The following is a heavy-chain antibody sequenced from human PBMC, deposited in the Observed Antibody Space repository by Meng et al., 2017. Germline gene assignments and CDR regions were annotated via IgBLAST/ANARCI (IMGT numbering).Heavy chain of an antibody. CDR2: INSDGSST. V-gene: IGHV3-74*01. Sequence: GESLKISCAASGFTFSSYWMHWVRQAPGKGLMWVSRINSDGSSTSYADSVKGRFTISRDNAKNTLYLQMNSLRAEDTAVYYCARVEVYGWAQGRKYYYYGMDVWGQGTTVTVSS. D-gene: IGHD5/OR15-5a*01. CDR1: GFTFSSYW. J-gene: IGHJ6*02. CDR3: ARVEVYGWAQGRKYYYYGMDV.